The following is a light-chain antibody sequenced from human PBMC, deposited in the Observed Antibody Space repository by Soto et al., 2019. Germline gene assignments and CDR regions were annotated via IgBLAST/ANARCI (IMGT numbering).Light chain of an antibody. CDR3: ISYTTTNTRVL. J-gene: IGLJ2*01. CDR2: EVT. V-gene: IGLV2-14*01. Sequence: QAVVTQPASVSGSPGQSITISCTGASSDVGSYKYVSWYQQEPGKAPKLVIYEVTNRPSGVSTRFSGSKSGNTASLTISGLQPEDEADYYCISYTTTNTRVLLGGGTKLTVL. CDR1: SSDVGSYKY.